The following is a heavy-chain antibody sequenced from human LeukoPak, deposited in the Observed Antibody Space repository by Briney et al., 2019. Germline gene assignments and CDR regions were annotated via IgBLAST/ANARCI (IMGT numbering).Heavy chain of an antibody. CDR2: IYTSGST. D-gene: IGHD1-26*01. CDR3: ARSLGIVGATQYYFDY. J-gene: IGHJ4*02. V-gene: IGHV4-4*07. Sequence: SETLSLTCTVSGGSISSYYWSWIRQPAGKGLEWIGRIYTSGSTNYNPPLKSRVTMSVDTSKNQFSLKLSSVTAADTAVYYCARSLGIVGATQYYFDYWGQGTLVTVSS. CDR1: GGSISSYY.